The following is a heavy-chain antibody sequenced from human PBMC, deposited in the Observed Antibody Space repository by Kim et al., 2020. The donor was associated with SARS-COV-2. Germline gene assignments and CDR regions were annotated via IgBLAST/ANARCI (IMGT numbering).Heavy chain of an antibody. J-gene: IGHJ6*02. CDR1: GGSISSYY. CDR3: ARLYNRGYYYGSDG. CDR2: IYFNGNT. Sequence: SETLSLTCTVSGGSISSYYWSWIRQSPGKGLEWLGHIYFNGNTDYNPSLQSRISISVDMSKNQFSLDLSSVTATDTAVYYCARLYNRGYYYGSDGWGLGT. D-gene: IGHD7-27*01. V-gene: IGHV4-59*13.